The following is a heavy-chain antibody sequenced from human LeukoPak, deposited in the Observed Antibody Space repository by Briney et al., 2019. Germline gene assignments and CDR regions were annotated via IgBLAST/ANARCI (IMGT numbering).Heavy chain of an antibody. CDR2: IYYGGST. V-gene: IGHV4-39*07. J-gene: IGHJ4*02. Sequence: MSSETLSPTCTVSGDSISSSSYYWGWIRQSPGKGLEWIGSIYYGGSTHYKSSLKSRVNISVDTSKNQFSLKLSSVTAADTAVYYCARDPEYYYDSSGSAWSGFDYWGQGTLVTVSS. CDR1: GDSISSSSYY. D-gene: IGHD3-22*01. CDR3: ARDPEYYYDSSGSAWSGFDY.